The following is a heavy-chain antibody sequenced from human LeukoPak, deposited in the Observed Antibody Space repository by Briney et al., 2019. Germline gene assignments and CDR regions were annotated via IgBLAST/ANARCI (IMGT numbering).Heavy chain of an antibody. CDR2: ISSSASST. Sequence: GGSLGLSCAASGFTFSSYEMNWVRQAPGKGLEWVSYISSSASSTYYADSVKGRFTISRDNAKNSLYLQMNSLISEGTAVYYCARDGYSGSSVKYWGQGTLVTVSS. J-gene: IGHJ4*02. D-gene: IGHD1-26*01. CDR3: ARDGYSGSSVKY. CDR1: GFTFSSYE. V-gene: IGHV3-48*03.